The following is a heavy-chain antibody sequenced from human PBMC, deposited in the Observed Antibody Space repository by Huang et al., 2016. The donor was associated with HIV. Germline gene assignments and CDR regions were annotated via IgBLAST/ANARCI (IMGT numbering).Heavy chain of an antibody. J-gene: IGHJ6*03. Sequence: QVQLVESGGGVVQPGRSLRLSCAASFFTFSNYAMHWVRQAPGKGLEWVAVISYDGSNKYYADSVKGRFTISRDNSKNTLYLQMNSLRAEDTAVYYCARDLWLRDLYYYYYMDVWGKGTTVTVSS. V-gene: IGHV3-30-3*01. D-gene: IGHD5-12*01. CDR3: ARDLWLRDLYYYYYMDV. CDR2: ISYDGSNK. CDR1: FFTFSNYA.